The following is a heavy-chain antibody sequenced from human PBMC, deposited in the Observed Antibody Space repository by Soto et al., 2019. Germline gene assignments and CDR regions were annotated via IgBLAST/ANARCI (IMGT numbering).Heavy chain of an antibody. V-gene: IGHV4-30-4*01. CDR3: ARGRYCLTGRCFPNWFDS. CDR2: IYKSATT. Sequence: QVQLLESGPGLVKPSQTLSLTCSVSGDSISTVDYFWAWIRQPPGQALEYIGYIYKSATTYYNPSSDSRVALSLETSKSQVSLNVTAVTAADTAVYFCARGRYCLTGRCFPNWFDSWGQGTLVTVSS. J-gene: IGHJ5*01. CDR1: GDSISTVDYF. D-gene: IGHD2-15*01.